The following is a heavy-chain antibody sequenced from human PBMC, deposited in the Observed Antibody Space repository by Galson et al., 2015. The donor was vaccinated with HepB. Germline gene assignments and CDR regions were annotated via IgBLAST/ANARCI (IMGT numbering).Heavy chain of an antibody. CDR2: IKQDGSGGST. CDR3: AKDVVVVPAANAFDI. D-gene: IGHD2-2*01. Sequence: SLRLSCAASGFTFSSYWMSWVRQAPGKGLEWVANIKQDGSGGSTYYADSVKGRFTISRGNSKNTLYLQMNSLRAEDTAVYYCAKDVVVVPAANAFDIWGQGTMVTVSS. J-gene: IGHJ3*02. CDR1: GFTFSSYW. V-gene: IGHV3-7*03.